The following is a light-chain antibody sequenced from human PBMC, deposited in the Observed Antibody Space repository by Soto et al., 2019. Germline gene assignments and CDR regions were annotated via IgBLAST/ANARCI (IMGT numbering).Light chain of an antibody. CDR1: SGHSSYI. Sequence: QLVLTQSSSASASLGSSVKFTCTLSSGHSSYIVAWHQQQPGKAPRYLMKLEGSGSYNKGSGVPDRFSGSSSGADRYLTISNLQSEDEADYYCETWDSNTRVFGGGTKVTVL. CDR3: ETWDSNTRV. V-gene: IGLV4-60*03. J-gene: IGLJ3*02. CDR2: LEGSGSY.